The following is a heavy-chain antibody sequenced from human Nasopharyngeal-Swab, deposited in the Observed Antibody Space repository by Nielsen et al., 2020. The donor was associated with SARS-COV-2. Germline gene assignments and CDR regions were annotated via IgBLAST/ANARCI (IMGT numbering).Heavy chain of an antibody. Sequence: SETLSLTCTVSGGSISSGGYYWSWIRQHPGKGLEWIGYIYYSGSTYYNPSLKSRVTISVDTSKNQFSLKLSSVTAADTAVYYCAREGNYDYGGNWYFDLWGRGTLVTDSS. J-gene: IGHJ2*01. CDR1: GGSISSGGYY. D-gene: IGHD4-23*01. CDR3: AREGNYDYGGNWYFDL. V-gene: IGHV4-31*03. CDR2: IYYSGST.